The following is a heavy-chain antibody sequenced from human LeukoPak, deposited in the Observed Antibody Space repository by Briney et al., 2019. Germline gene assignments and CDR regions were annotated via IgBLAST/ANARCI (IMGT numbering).Heavy chain of an antibody. V-gene: IGHV5-51*01. CDR2: IYPANSDT. J-gene: IGHJ5*02. Sequence: GESLKISCKASRYSFTKDWIGWVRQMPGKGLEWMAIIYPANSDTRYSASFQGQVTISADNSITTAYLQWSSLTASDTAMYYCARERESGSSWFDPWGQGTLVTVSS. CDR1: RYSFTKDW. CDR3: ARERESGSSWFDP. D-gene: IGHD3-10*01.